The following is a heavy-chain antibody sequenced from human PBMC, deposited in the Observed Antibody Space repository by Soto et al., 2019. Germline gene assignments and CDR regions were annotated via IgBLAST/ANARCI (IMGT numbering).Heavy chain of an antibody. CDR3: ATDAPTSNWFSCYFDH. V-gene: IGHV3-15*01. D-gene: IGHD4-4*01. Sequence: GGSLRLSCAVSGYPFNNAWMTWVRQAPGQGLEWIGRITSRTDGATTDYAAPGKGRFSISRDDSKNMVFLQMHTLKTEDTAVYYCATDAPTSNWFSCYFDHWRQVTLVTVSS. J-gene: IGHJ4*02. CDR2: ITSRTDGATT. CDR1: GYPFNNAW.